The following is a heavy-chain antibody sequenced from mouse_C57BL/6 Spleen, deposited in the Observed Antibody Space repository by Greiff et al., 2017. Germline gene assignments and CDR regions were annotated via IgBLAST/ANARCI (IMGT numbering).Heavy chain of an antibody. CDR1: GYTFTDYE. CDR2: IDPETGGT. Sequence: VQLQQSGAELVRPGASVTLSCKASGYTFTDYEMHWVKQTPVHGLEWIGAIDPETGGTAYNQKFKGKAILTADKSSSTAYMELRSLTSEDSAVYYCTRYGTTAPFDYWGQGTTLTVSS. D-gene: IGHD1-2*01. CDR3: TRYGTTAPFDY. V-gene: IGHV1-15*01. J-gene: IGHJ2*01.